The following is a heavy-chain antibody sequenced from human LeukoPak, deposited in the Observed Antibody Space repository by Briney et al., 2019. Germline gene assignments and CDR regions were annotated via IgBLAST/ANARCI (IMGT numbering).Heavy chain of an antibody. V-gene: IGHV4-59*01. Sequence: SETLSLTCTVSGGSISSYYWSWIRQPPGKGLEWIGYIYYSGSTNYNPSLKSRVTISVDTSKNQFSLKLSSVTAADTAVYYCARVRAYSSSWYSRDYGMDVWVHGTTVTVSS. CDR2: IYYSGST. CDR1: GGSISSYY. CDR3: ARVRAYSSSWYSRDYGMDV. D-gene: IGHD6-13*01. J-gene: IGHJ6*02.